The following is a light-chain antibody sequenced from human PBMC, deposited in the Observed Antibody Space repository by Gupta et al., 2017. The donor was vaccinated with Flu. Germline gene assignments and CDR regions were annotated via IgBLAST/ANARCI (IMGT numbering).Light chain of an antibody. Sequence: PSSLYASIGDRVTITCRASQSISSYLNWYQQKPGKAPKLLIYAASRLQSGVPSRFSGSGSGTDFTLTISSRQPEDFATYYCQQRYSTPLTFGGGTKVEIK. CDR1: QSISSY. CDR2: AAS. CDR3: QQRYSTPLT. J-gene: IGKJ4*01. V-gene: IGKV1-39*01.